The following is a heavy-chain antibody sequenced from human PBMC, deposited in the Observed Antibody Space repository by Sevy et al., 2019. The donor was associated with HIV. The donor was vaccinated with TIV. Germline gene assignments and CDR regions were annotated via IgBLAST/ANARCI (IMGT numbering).Heavy chain of an antibody. CDR1: GFSFSSYG. J-gene: IGHJ4*02. CDR2: ISNDGSDK. D-gene: IGHD6-19*01. V-gene: IGHV3-30*18. Sequence: GGSLRLSCAASGFSFSSYGMHWVRQAPGKRLEWVAVISNDGSDKYHADSVKARFSISRDNSKNTLYLQMNSLRTEDTAVYYCSKGSGWYWGFSDYWGQGTLVTVSS. CDR3: SKGSGWYWGFSDY.